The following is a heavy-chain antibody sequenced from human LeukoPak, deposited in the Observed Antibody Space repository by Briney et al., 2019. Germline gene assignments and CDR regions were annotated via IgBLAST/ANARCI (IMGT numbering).Heavy chain of an antibody. V-gene: IGHV3-20*01. CDR1: GFTFDDYG. Sequence: SGGSLRLSCAASGFTFDDYGMSWVRQAPGKGLEWVSGIIWNGGTTRYADSVKGRFTISRDNAKNSLYLQMNSLRAEDTALYHCARRRSSGWYKGDDAFDIWGQGTMVTVSS. J-gene: IGHJ3*02. D-gene: IGHD6-19*01. CDR3: ARRRSSGWYKGDDAFDI. CDR2: IIWNGGTT.